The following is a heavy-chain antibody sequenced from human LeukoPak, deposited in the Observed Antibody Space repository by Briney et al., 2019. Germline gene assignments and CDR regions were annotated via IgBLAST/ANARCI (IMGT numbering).Heavy chain of an antibody. V-gene: IGHV1-24*01. CDR3: ATDMVGYCGGVTCYSEAY. Sequence: ASVKVSCKASGYTFTSYAMNWVRQAPGKGLEWMGGFDPEAGKTMYAEKLDGRLTVTDDTSTDTAYVQLSSLRLEDTAVYYCATDMVGYCGGVTCYSEAYWGQGTLVTVSS. CDR2: FDPEAGKT. D-gene: IGHD2-21*01. J-gene: IGHJ4*02. CDR1: GYTFTSYA.